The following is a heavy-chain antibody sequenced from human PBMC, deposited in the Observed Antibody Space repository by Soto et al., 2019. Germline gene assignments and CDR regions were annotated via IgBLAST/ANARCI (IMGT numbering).Heavy chain of an antibody. CDR1: GASSGTYY. D-gene: IGHD3-10*01. CDR3: AGLRGYYYYIDV. CDR2: SNDSGSA. Sequence: QVQLQQWGAGLLKPSETLSLTCAVHGASSGTYYWTWIRQPPGKGLEWIGESNDSGSANHNPSLKSRVIISVDTSKIQFSLRLNSVTAADTAFYYCAGLRGYYYYIDVWGKGTTVTVSS. V-gene: IGHV4-34*01. J-gene: IGHJ6*03.